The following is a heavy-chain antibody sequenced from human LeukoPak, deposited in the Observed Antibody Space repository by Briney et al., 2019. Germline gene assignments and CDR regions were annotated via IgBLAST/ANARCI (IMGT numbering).Heavy chain of an antibody. CDR2: IYYSGST. Sequence: SETLSLTCAVYGGSFSGYYWSWIRQPAGKGLEWIGSIYYSGSTYYNPSLKSRVTISVDTSKDQFSLKLSSVTAADTAVYYCARLYYYYYMDVWGKGTTVTISS. CDR1: GGSFSGYY. V-gene: IGHV4-59*05. J-gene: IGHJ6*03. D-gene: IGHD2-21*02. CDR3: ARLYYYYYMDV.